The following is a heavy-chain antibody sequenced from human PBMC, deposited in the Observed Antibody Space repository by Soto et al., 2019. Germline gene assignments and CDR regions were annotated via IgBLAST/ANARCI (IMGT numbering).Heavy chain of an antibody. V-gene: IGHV4-34*01. CDR2: INHSGST. D-gene: IGHD3-22*01. J-gene: IGHJ6*02. CDR3: ASLYYYDSSGYYYYGMDV. CDR1: GGSFSGYY. Sequence: QVQLQQWGAGLLKPSETLSLTCAVYGGSFSGYYWSWIRQPPGKGLEWIGEINHSGSTNYNPSLKSRVTISVDTSKNQFSLKLSSVTAADTAVYYCASLYYYDSSGYYYYGMDVWGQGTTVTVSS.